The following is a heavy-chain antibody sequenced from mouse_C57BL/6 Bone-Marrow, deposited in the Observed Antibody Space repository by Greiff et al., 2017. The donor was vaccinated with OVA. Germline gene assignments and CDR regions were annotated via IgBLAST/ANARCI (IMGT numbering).Heavy chain of an antibody. D-gene: IGHD3-2*02. CDR3: TGTAQVWFAY. CDR1: GFTFSNYW. V-gene: IGHV6-3*01. Sequence: EVQLQESGGGLVQPGGSMKLSCVASGFTFSNYWMNWVRQSPEKGLEWVAQIRLKSDNYATHYAESVKGRFTISRDDSKSSVYLQMNNLRAEDTGIYYCTGTAQVWFAYWGQGTLVTVSA. J-gene: IGHJ3*01. CDR2: IRLKSDNYAT.